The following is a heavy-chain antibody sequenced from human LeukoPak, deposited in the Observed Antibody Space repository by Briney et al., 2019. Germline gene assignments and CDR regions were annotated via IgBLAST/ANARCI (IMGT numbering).Heavy chain of an antibody. D-gene: IGHD6-13*01. CDR1: GGSISSYY. Sequence: SETLSLTCTVSGGSISSYYWSWIRQPPGKGLEWIGYIYYSGSSNYNPSLKSRVTISVDTSKNQFSLKLSSVSAVDTAVYYCARAGAAAALGRFDNWGQGILVTVSS. CDR3: ARAGAAAALGRFDN. J-gene: IGHJ4*02. V-gene: IGHV4-59*01. CDR2: IYYSGSS.